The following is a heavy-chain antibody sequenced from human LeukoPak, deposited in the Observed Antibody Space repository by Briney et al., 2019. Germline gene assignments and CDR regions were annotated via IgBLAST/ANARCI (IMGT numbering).Heavy chain of an antibody. D-gene: IGHD3-22*01. Sequence: GASVNVSCKASGYTFTNYYMHWVRQAPGQGLEWMGWINPSSGGTSYAQKFQGRVTMTRDTSISTAYMELSRLRSDDTAVYYCARVTQTNYDSSGLDAFDIWGQGTMVTVSS. J-gene: IGHJ3*02. CDR1: GYTFTNYY. CDR3: ARVTQTNYDSSGLDAFDI. CDR2: INPSSGGT. V-gene: IGHV1-2*02.